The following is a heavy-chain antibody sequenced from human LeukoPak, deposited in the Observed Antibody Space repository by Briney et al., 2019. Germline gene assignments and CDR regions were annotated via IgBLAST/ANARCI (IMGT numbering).Heavy chain of an antibody. CDR1: GFSLSTSGVG. CDR3: AHLSLTNYYENWFDP. CDR2: IYWDDDK. D-gene: IGHD3-22*01. V-gene: IGHV2-5*02. Sequence: SGPTLVKPTQTLTLTCTFSGFSLSTSGVGVGWIRQPPGKALEWLALIYWDDDKRYSPSLKSRLTITKDTSKNQVVLTMTNMDPVDTATYYCAHLSLTNYYENWFDPWGQGTLVTVSS. J-gene: IGHJ5*02.